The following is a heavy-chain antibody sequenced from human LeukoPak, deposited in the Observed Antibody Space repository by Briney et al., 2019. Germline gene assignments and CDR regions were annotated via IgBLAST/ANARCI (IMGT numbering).Heavy chain of an antibody. CDR1: GFTFSSYE. V-gene: IGHV3-48*03. D-gene: IGHD6-19*01. Sequence: PGGSLRLSCAASGFTFSSYEMNWVRQAPGKGLAWVSYISSSGRTIYYAASVKGRFTISRDNAKNSLYLQMNSLRAEDTAVYYCARDGRSSGWDFDSWGQGTLVTVSS. J-gene: IGHJ4*02. CDR2: ISSSGRTI. CDR3: ARDGRSSGWDFDS.